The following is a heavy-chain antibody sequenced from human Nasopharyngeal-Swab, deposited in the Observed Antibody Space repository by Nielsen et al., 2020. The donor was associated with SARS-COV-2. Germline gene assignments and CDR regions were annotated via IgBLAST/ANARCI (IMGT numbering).Heavy chain of an antibody. CDR1: GFTFSSYW. V-gene: IGHV3-7*03. Sequence: GASLRLSCAASGFTFSSYWMSWVRQAPGKGLEWVANIMQDGREKYYVDSVKGRFTISRDNAKNSLYLQMNSLRAEDTAVYYCARVRKESIAARPGVYYYYYYMDVWGKGTTVTVSS. CDR2: IMQDGREK. CDR3: ARVRKESIAARPGVYYYYYYMDV. J-gene: IGHJ6*03. D-gene: IGHD6-6*01.